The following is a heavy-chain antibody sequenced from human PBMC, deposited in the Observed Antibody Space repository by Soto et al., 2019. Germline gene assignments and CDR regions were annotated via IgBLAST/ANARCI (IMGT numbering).Heavy chain of an antibody. Sequence: SETLSLTCTVSGVSISSGDYYWSWIRQPPGKGLEWIGYIYYSENTYSNPSLKSRVAISGDTSKNQFSLKLSSVTAADPAVYYCARRYGSCFDYWGQGTLVTVSS. J-gene: IGHJ4*02. CDR2: IYYSENT. D-gene: IGHD6-6*01. V-gene: IGHV4-30-4*01. CDR3: ARRYGSCFDY. CDR1: GVSISSGDYY.